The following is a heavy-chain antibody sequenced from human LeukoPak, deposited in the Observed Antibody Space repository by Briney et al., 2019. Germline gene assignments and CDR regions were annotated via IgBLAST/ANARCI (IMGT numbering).Heavy chain of an antibody. CDR3: ARGTYDFWSGYYGGKMDY. J-gene: IGHJ4*02. Sequence: GESLKISCKGSGYSFTSYWIGWVRQMPGKGLEWMGIIYPGDSDTRYSPSFQGQVTISADKSISTAYLQWSSLKASDTAMYYCARGTYDFWSGYYGGKMDYWGQGTLVTVSS. CDR1: GYSFTSYW. V-gene: IGHV5-51*01. CDR2: IYPGDSDT. D-gene: IGHD3-3*01.